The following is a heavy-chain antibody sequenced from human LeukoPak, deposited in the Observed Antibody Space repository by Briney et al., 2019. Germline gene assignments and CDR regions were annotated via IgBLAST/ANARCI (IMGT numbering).Heavy chain of an antibody. Sequence: GASVTVSFKSSGSTFTVYYMHWVRQAPGQGLEWMGWINPNSGGTNYAQKFQGRVTMTRDTSISTAYMELSRLRSDDTAVFYCVRAGELDYWGQGTLVTVSS. CDR2: INPNSGGT. J-gene: IGHJ4*02. V-gene: IGHV1-2*02. D-gene: IGHD7-27*01. CDR3: VRAGELDY. CDR1: GSTFTVYY.